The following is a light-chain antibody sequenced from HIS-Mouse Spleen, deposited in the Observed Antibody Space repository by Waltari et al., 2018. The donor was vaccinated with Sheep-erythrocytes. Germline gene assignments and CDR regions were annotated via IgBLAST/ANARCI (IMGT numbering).Light chain of an antibody. CDR3: CSYAGSYNHV. CDR2: DVS. Sequence: QSALTQPRSVSGSPGQSVTISCTGTSSDVGGYNYVSWYQQHPGKAPKLMIYDVSNRPSGVPDRFCGSKAGNTASLTISGLQAEEEADYYCCSYAGSYNHVFATGAKVTVL. CDR1: SSDVGGYNY. V-gene: IGLV2-11*01. J-gene: IGLJ1*01.